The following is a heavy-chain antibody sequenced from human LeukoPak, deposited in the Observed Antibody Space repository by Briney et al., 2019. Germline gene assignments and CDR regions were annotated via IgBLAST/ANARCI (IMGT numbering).Heavy chain of an antibody. V-gene: IGHV3-30*02. D-gene: IGHD1-26*01. Sequence: QPGGSLRLSCAASGFTFSSYGMHWVRQAPGKGLEWVAFIRYDGSNKYYADSVKGRLTISRDNSKNTLYLQMNSLRAEDTAVYYCATRGTWELPYWGQGTLVTVSS. J-gene: IGHJ4*02. CDR2: IRYDGSNK. CDR1: GFTFSSYG. CDR3: ATRGTWELPY.